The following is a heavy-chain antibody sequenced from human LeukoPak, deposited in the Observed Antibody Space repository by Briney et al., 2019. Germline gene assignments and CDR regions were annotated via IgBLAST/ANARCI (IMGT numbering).Heavy chain of an antibody. D-gene: IGHD6-6*01. V-gene: IGHV1-24*01. CDR2: FDPEDGET. Sequence: ASVKVSCKVSGYTLTELSMHWVRQAPGKGLECMGGFDPEDGETIYAQKFQGRVTITTDGSTSTAYMELSSLRSEDTAVYYCASCSSGFYYYYMDDWGKGTTVTVSS. J-gene: IGHJ6*03. CDR1: GYTLTELS. CDR3: ASCSSGFYYYYMDD.